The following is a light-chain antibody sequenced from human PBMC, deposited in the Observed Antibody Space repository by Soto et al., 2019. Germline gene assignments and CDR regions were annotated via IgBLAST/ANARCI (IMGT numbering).Light chain of an antibody. CDR3: CAYAGSPWV. CDR2: DVS. V-gene: IGLV2-11*01. J-gene: IGLJ3*02. CDR1: SSDVGGYNY. Sequence: QSVLTQPRSVSGSPGQSVTISCTGTSSDVGGYNYVSWYQQHPDKAPKLMISDVSKRPSGVPDRFSGSKSGNTASLTISGLQAEDEADYYCCAYAGSPWVFGGGTKVTVL.